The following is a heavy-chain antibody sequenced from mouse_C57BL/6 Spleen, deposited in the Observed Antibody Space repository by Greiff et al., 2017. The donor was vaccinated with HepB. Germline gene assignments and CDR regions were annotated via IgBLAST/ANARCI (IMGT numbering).Heavy chain of an antibody. J-gene: IGHJ2*01. D-gene: IGHD1-1*01. Sequence: QVHVKQSGPELVKPGASVKISCKASGYSFTSYYIHWVKQRPGQGLEWIGWIYPGSGNTKYNEKFKGKATLTADTSSSTAYMQLSSLTSEDSAVYYCARKDYYGTYFDYWGQGTTLTVSS. CDR1: GYSFTSYY. V-gene: IGHV1-66*01. CDR2: IYPGSGNT. CDR3: ARKDYYGTYFDY.